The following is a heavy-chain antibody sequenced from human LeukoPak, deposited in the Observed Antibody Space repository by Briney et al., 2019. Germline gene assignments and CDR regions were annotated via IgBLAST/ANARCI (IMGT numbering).Heavy chain of an antibody. Sequence: SETLSLTCAVYGGSFSGYYWSWIRQPPGKGLEWIGEINHSGSTNYNPSLKSRVAISVDTSKNQFSLKLSSVTAADTAVYYCARAPSAARPTDYWGQGTLVTVSS. J-gene: IGHJ4*02. CDR2: INHSGST. V-gene: IGHV4-34*01. CDR3: ARAPSAARPTDY. CDR1: GGSFSGYY. D-gene: IGHD6-6*01.